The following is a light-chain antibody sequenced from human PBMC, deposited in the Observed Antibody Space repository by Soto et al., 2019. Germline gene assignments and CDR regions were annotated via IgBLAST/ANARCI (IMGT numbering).Light chain of an antibody. V-gene: IGLV2-14*01. CDR1: SSDVGGYNY. CDR3: SSYTSSSSCV. Sequence: QSALTQPASVSGSPGQSITISCTGTSSDVGGYNYVSWYQQHPGKAPKLMIYDVSNRPSGVSNRFSGSKSGNTASLTISGLQAEDEADYYFSSYTSSSSCVFGGGTKLTVL. CDR2: DVS. J-gene: IGLJ3*02.